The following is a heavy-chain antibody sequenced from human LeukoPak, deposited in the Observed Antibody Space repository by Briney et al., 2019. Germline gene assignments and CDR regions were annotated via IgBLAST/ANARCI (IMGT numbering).Heavy chain of an antibody. CDR2: ISGSGIYT. J-gene: IGHJ4*02. V-gene: IGHV3-21*04. Sequence: GGSLRLSCAASGFTFSSYSMNWVRQAPGKGLEWVSSISGSGIYTHFADSVKGRFSISRDNSKNTLYLQMSSLRPEDTAVYYCATTGGFDYWGQGTLVTVSS. D-gene: IGHD1-1*01. CDR3: ATTGGFDY. CDR1: GFTFSSYS.